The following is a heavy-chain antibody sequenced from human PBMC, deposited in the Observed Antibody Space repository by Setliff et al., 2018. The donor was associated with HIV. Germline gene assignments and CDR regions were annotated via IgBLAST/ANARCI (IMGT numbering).Heavy chain of an antibody. CDR2: INPSGGST. CDR3: ARDGPALDIVVVPAAPVLGYYYYYRDV. Sequence: ASVKVSCKASGYTFTSYYMHWVRQAPGQGLEWMGIINPSGGSTSYAQKFQGRVTMTRDTSTSTVYMELSSLRSEDTAVYYCARDGPALDIVVVPAAPVLGYYYYYRDVWGKGTTVTVSS. J-gene: IGHJ6*03. D-gene: IGHD2-2*03. V-gene: IGHV1-46*01. CDR1: GYTFTSYY.